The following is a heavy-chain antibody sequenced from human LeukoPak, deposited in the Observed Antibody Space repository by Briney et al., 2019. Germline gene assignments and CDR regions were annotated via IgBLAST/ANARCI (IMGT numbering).Heavy chain of an antibody. CDR2: ISSSSSYI. V-gene: IGHV3-21*04. Sequence: GGSLRLSCAASGFTFSSYSMNWVRQAPGKGLEWVSSISSSSSYIYYADSVKGRFTISRDNAKNSLYLQMNSLRAEDTAVYYCAKEEGDLQWELPLGKDWGQGTLVTVSS. CDR3: AKEEGDLQWELPLGKD. CDR1: GFTFSSYS. D-gene: IGHD1-26*01. J-gene: IGHJ4*02.